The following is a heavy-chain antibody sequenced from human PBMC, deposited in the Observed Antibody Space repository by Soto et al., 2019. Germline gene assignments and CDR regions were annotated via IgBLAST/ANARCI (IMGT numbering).Heavy chain of an antibody. CDR3: ANIFGVGAY. CDR1: GFTFSSYA. J-gene: IGHJ4*02. D-gene: IGHD3-3*01. Sequence: GGSLRLSCAASGFTFSSYAMSWFRQAPGKGLEWVSAISGSGGSTYYADSVKGRFTISSDNSKNPLYLQMNSLRAEDPAVYYCANIFGVGAYWGQGTLVTVSS. V-gene: IGHV3-23*01. CDR2: ISGSGGST.